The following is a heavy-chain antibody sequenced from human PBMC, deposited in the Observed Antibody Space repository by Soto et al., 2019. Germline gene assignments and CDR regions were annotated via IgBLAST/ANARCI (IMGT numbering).Heavy chain of an antibody. V-gene: IGHV1-18*01. CDR3: ARMVRALGRWFDP. D-gene: IGHD2-8*01. CDR2: ISAYNGNT. J-gene: IGHJ5*02. Sequence: QVQLVQSGAEVKKPGASVKVSCRASGYNFNSYTISWVRQAPGQGLEWMGRISAYNGNTNYAQKLQGRVTMTTDTATSTAYMELRSLRSDVAAVYHCARMVRALGRWFDPWGQGTLVTVSS. CDR1: GYNFNSYT.